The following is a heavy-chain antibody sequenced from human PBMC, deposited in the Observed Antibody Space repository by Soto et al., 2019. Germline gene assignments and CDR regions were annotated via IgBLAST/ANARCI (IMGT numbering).Heavy chain of an antibody. CDR2: ISSSASHI. CDR3: ARGYTGYCSGGTCYWFDP. Sequence: EVQLVESGGGLVKPGGSLRLSCAASGFSFSSCSMNWVRQAPGKGLEWVSSISSSASHINYADSVKGRFTISIDNAKKSLYLQMNSLRAEDTAVYYCARGYTGYCSGGTCYWFDPWGQGTLVTVSS. V-gene: IGHV3-21*01. CDR1: GFSFSSCS. J-gene: IGHJ5*02. D-gene: IGHD2-15*01.